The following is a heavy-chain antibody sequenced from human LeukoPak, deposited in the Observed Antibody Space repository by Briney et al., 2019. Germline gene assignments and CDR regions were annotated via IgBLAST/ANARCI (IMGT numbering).Heavy chain of an antibody. D-gene: IGHD2-21*02. CDR1: GYTFTSYG. V-gene: IGHV1-18*01. CDR3: ARQREYCGGDCYPNWFDP. CDR2: ISAYNGNT. J-gene: IGHJ5*02. Sequence: ASVKVSCKASGYTFTSYGISWVRQAPGQGLEWMGWISAYNGNTNYAQKLQGRVTMTTDTSTSTAYMELRSLRSDDTAVYYCARQREYCGGDCYPNWFDPWGQGTLVTVSS.